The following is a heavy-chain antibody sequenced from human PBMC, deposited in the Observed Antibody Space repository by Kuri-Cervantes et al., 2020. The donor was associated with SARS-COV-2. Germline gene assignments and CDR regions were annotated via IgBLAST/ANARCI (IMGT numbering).Heavy chain of an antibody. Sequence: GESLKISCAASGLTFSSYAMSWVRQAPGKGLEWVGFIRSKAYGVTTEYAASVKGRFTISRDDSKSIAYLQMNSLKTEDTAVYYCTRGGFPYYYYMDVWGKGTTVTVSS. D-gene: IGHD3-16*01. V-gene: IGHV3-49*04. CDR3: TRGGFPYYYYMDV. J-gene: IGHJ6*03. CDR1: GLTFSSYA. CDR2: IRSKAYGVTT.